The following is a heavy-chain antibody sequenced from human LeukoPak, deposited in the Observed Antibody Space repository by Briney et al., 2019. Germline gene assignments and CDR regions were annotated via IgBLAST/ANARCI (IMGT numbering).Heavy chain of an antibody. J-gene: IGHJ1*01. CDR1: GYTFTGYY. V-gene: IGHV1-2*02. D-gene: IGHD6-19*01. CDR3: ATDRHTSGWTPFQH. CDR2: INPNSGGT. Sequence: ASVKVSCKASGYTFTGYYMHWVRQAPGQGLEWMGWINPNSGGTNYAQKFQGRVTMTRDTSISTAYMELSSLRSDDTAVYYCATDRHTSGWTPFQHWGQGTLVTVSS.